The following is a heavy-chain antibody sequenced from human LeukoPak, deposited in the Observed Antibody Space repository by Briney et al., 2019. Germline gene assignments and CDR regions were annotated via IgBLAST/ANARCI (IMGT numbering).Heavy chain of an antibody. CDR2: IYYSGST. Sequence: SETLSLTCTVSGGSISSSNFYWGWIRQPPGKGLEWIGSIYYSGSTYYNPSLKSRVTISVDTSKNQFSLKLSSVTAADTAVYYCARSIVVVPAATGRWFDPWGQGTLVTVSS. D-gene: IGHD2-2*01. V-gene: IGHV4-39*07. J-gene: IGHJ5*02. CDR1: GGSISSSNFY. CDR3: ARSIVVVPAATGRWFDP.